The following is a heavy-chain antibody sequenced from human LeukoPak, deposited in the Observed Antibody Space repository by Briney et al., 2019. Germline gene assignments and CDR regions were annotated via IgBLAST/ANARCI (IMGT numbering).Heavy chain of an antibody. D-gene: IGHD3-9*01. CDR1: GFTFSSYA. V-gene: IGHV3-23*01. J-gene: IGHJ4*02. CDR3: AKDGDGYHN. Sequence: GGSLRLSCAASGFTFSSYAMSWVRQAPGKGLEWVSAISGSGGSTYYADSVKGRFTISRDNSKNSLYLQMNSLTAEDTAMYYCAKDGDGYHNWGQGALVTVSS. CDR2: ISGSGGST.